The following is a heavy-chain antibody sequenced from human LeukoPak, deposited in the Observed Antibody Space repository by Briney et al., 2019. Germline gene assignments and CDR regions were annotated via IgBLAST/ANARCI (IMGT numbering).Heavy chain of an antibody. Sequence: SVKVSCKASGGTFSSYAISWVRQAPGQGLEWMGGIIPIFGTANYAQKFQGRVTITADKSTSTAYMELSSLRSEDTAVYYCARLFTPRYCSTTSCYWKGWFDPWGQGTLVTVSS. J-gene: IGHJ5*02. D-gene: IGHD2-2*01. CDR2: IIPIFGTA. CDR3: ARLFTPRYCSTTSCYWKGWFDP. V-gene: IGHV1-69*06. CDR1: GGTFSSYA.